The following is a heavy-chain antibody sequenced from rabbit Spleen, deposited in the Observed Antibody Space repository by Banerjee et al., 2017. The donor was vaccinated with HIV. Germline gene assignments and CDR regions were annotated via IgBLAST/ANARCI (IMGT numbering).Heavy chain of an antibody. CDR1: GFSFSSSYY. V-gene: IGHV1S40*01. CDR3: VREVAGKFSL. J-gene: IGHJ4*01. D-gene: IGHD4-1*01. Sequence: QSLEESGGDLVKPGASLTLTCTASGFSFSSSYYMCWVRQAPGKGLEWIGYIDPVFGTTSYASWVNGRFTISSHNAQNTLYLQLNSLTAADTATYFCVREVAGKFSLWGPGTLVTVS. CDR2: IDPVFGTT.